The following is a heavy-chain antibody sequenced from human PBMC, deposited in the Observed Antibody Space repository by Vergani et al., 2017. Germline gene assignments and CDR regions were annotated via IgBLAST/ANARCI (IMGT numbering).Heavy chain of an antibody. Sequence: QVQLVQSGAEVKKPGSSVKVSCKVSGGTFSSYGISWVRQAPGQGLEGMGGSIPIFGTANYAQKFLGRVTIIADESMSTAYMEVSSLRYEDTAVYYCARDDSSGDYGSSSAFDIWGQGTMVTVSS. CDR3: ARDDSSGDYGSSSAFDI. V-gene: IGHV1-69*01. CDR2: SIPIFGTA. J-gene: IGHJ3*02. CDR1: GGTFSSYG. D-gene: IGHD3-22*01.